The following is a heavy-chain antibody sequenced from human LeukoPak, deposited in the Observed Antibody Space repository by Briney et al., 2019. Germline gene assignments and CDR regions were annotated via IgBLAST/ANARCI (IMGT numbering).Heavy chain of an antibody. CDR2: ISWNSGSI. J-gene: IGHJ4*02. CDR3: AKGSSVLRYFPPYDY. Sequence: GRSLRLSCAASGFTFDDYAMHWVRQAPGKGLEWVSGISWNSGSIGYADSVKGRFTISRDNAKNSLYLQMNSLRAEDTALYYCAKGSSVLRYFPPYDYWGQGTLVTVSS. V-gene: IGHV3-9*01. D-gene: IGHD3-9*01. CDR1: GFTFDDYA.